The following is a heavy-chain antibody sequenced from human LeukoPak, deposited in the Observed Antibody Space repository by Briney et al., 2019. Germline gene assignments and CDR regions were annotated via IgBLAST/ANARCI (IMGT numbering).Heavy chain of an antibody. CDR1: GFTFSSYS. CDR3: ARDGCSSTSCRFYNWFDP. J-gene: IGHJ5*02. V-gene: IGHV3-21*01. Sequence: PGGSLRLSCAASGFTFSSYSMNWVRQAPGKGLEWVSSISGSSSYIYYADSVKGRFTISRDNAKNSLYLQMNSLRAEDTAVYYCARDGCSSTSCRFYNWFDPWGQGTLVTVSS. D-gene: IGHD2-2*01. CDR2: ISGSSSYI.